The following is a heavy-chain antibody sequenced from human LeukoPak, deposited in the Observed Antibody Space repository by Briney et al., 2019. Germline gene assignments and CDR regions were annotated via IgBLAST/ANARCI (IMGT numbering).Heavy chain of an antibody. J-gene: IGHJ3*02. V-gene: IGHV4-39*01. Sequence: PSETLSLTCTVSGGSISSSSYYWGWTRQPPGKGLEWIGSIYYSGSTYYNPSLKSRVTISVDTSKNQFSLKLSSVTAADTAVYYCARGTTVVTGSIDAFDIWGQGTMVTVSS. CDR2: IYYSGST. D-gene: IGHD4-23*01. CDR1: GGSISSSSYY. CDR3: ARGTTVVTGSIDAFDI.